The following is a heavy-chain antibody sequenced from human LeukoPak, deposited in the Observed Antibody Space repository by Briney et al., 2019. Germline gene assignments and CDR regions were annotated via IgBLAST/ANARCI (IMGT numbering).Heavy chain of an antibody. Sequence: PGGSLRLSCEVSGFTFSSYVMHWVRQAPGKGLEHVSAISSNGSITYYADSVNGRFTISRDNSKSTLYLQMGSLRAEDMAVYYCAMGGHTLDYWGQGTLVTVSS. D-gene: IGHD3-16*01. CDR1: GFTFSSYV. J-gene: IGHJ4*02. V-gene: IGHV3-64*02. CDR3: AMGGHTLDY. CDR2: ISSNGSIT.